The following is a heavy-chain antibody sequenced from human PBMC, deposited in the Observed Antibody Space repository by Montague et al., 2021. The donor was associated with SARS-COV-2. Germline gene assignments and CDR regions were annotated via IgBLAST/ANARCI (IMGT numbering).Heavy chain of an antibody. D-gene: IGHD3-10*01. CDR2: IYWDDDE. J-gene: IGHJ5*02. V-gene: IGHV2-5*02. CDR3: APLGFDSRSYYTPHSCFDP. CDR1: GISLSTSGVG. Sequence: PALVTPTQTLTLTCTFSGISLSTSGVGVAWIRQPPGKALEWLALIYWDDDERYSPSMRSRLTITKDTSENQVVLRMTNMDPMDTATYYCAPLGFDSRSYYTPHSCFDPWGQGTLVTVSS.